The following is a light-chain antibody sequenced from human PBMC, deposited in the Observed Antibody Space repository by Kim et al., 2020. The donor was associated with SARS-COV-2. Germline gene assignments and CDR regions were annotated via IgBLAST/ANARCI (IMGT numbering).Light chain of an antibody. CDR1: QDIGNW. V-gene: IGKV1-12*01. CDR3: QQGVAFPLT. J-gene: IGKJ4*01. Sequence: ASVGARVTITCRADQDIGNWVAWYQQKPGKGPKLLIYSASHLQGGVPSRFRGSASGTDFTLTINSLQPEDSAIYYCQQGVAFPLTFGGGTKVDIK. CDR2: SAS.